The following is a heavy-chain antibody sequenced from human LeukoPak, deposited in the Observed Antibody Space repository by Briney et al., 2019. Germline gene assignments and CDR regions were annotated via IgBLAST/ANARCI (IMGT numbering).Heavy chain of an antibody. V-gene: IGHV4-59*08. J-gene: IGHJ3*02. CDR1: GGSISSYY. CDR2: IYYSGST. D-gene: IGHD3-16*02. CDR3: ARLSDYVWGSYRPFAFDI. Sequence: SETLSLTCTVSGGSISSYYWSWIRQPPGKGLEWIGYIYYSGSTNYNPSLKSRVTISVDTSKNQLSLKLSSVTAADTAVYYCARLSDYVWGSYRPFAFDIWGQGTMVTVSS.